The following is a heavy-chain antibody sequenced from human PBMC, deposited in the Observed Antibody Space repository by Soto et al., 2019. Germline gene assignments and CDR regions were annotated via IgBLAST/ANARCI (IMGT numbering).Heavy chain of an antibody. J-gene: IGHJ6*02. D-gene: IGHD3-22*01. CDR3: ARDRYYDSRDLGYYYGMDV. CDR1: GFTFSSYA. V-gene: IGHV3-30-3*01. CDR2: ISYDGSNK. Sequence: PGGSLRLSCAASGFTFSSYAMHWVRQAPGKGLEWVAVISYDGSNKYYADSVKGRFTISRDNSKNTLYLQMNSLRAEDTAVYYCARDRYYDSRDLGYYYGMDVWGQGTTVTVSS.